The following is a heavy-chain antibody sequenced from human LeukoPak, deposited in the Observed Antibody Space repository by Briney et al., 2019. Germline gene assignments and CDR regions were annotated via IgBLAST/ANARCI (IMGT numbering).Heavy chain of an antibody. CDR2: IKQDGSEK. CDR1: GFTFSTYG. J-gene: IGHJ4*02. V-gene: IGHV3-7*01. Sequence: GGSLRLSCAASGFTFSTYGMHWVRQAPGKGLEWVANIKQDGSEKYYVDSVKGRFTISRDNAKNSLYLQMNSLRAEDTAVYYCARDADYDILTGYYFTGFDYWGQGTLVTVSS. CDR3: ARDADYDILTGYYFTGFDY. D-gene: IGHD3-9*01.